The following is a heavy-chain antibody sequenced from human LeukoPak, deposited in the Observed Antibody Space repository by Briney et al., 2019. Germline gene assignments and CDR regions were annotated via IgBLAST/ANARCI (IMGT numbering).Heavy chain of an antibody. CDR3: AKDDSSSRTPFDY. CDR1: GFTFSSYG. V-gene: IGHV3-30*18. J-gene: IGHJ4*02. Sequence: GGSLRLSCAASGFTFSSYGMHWVRQAPGKGLEWVAVISYDGSNKYYADSVKGRFTISRDNSKNTLYLQMNSLRAEDTAVYYCAKDDSSSRTPFDYWGQGTLVTVSS. CDR2: ISYDGSNK. D-gene: IGHD6-13*01.